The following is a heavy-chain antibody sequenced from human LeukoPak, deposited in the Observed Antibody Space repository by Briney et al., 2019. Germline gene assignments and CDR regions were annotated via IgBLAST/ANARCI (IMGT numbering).Heavy chain of an antibody. CDR1: GYSISSAFY. J-gene: IGHJ4*02. CDR2: IHYSGST. Sequence: SETLSLTCAVSGYSISSAFYWGWIRQSPGKGLEWIGTIHYSGSTSYNPSLKSRVTMSVDTSKIQFSLKLSSVTAADTAVYYCARASDPTFFDYWGQGTLVTVSS. V-gene: IGHV4-38-2*01. CDR3: ARASDPTFFDY.